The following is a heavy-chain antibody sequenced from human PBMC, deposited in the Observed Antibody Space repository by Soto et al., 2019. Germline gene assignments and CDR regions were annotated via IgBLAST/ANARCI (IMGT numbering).Heavy chain of an antibody. J-gene: IGHJ5*02. CDR1: GFTFSSHA. Sequence: PGGSLRLSFVGSGFTFSSHAMSWVRQAPGKGLEGVSAISQSGDNTYYGNSVKGRFTVSRDKSKNTMYLQMNSLRDDDTAVYYCAKGSYTNSNWFDPWGQGTLVTVSS. CDR2: ISQSGDNT. D-gene: IGHD2-8*01. CDR3: AKGSYTNSNWFDP. V-gene: IGHV3-23*01.